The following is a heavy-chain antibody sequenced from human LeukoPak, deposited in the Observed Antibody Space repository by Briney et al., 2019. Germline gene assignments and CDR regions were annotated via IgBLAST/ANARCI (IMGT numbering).Heavy chain of an antibody. CDR2: IIPIFGTA. J-gene: IGHJ5*02. CDR3: ARGLPAAGNSNWFDP. D-gene: IGHD6-13*01. CDR1: GGTFSSYA. Sequence: ASVKVSCKASGGTFSSYAISWVRQAPGQGLEWMGGIIPIFGTANYAQKFQGRVTITADESTSTAYMELSSLRSEDTAVYYCARGLPAAGNSNWFDPWGQGTLVTVSS. V-gene: IGHV1-69*13.